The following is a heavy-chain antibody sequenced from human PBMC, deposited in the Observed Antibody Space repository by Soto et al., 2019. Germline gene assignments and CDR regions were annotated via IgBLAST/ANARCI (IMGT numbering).Heavy chain of an antibody. CDR1: GFTFSSYE. CDR2: ISSSGSTR. D-gene: IGHD4-17*01. Sequence: PGGSLRLSCAASGFTFSSYEMNWVRQAPGKGLEWVAYISSSGSTRYHADSLKGRFTISRDNAKNSLYLQMNSLRVEDTAVYYCARDFVRVYYYGMDVWGQGTTVTVSS. CDR3: ARDFVRVYYYGMDV. V-gene: IGHV3-48*03. J-gene: IGHJ6*02.